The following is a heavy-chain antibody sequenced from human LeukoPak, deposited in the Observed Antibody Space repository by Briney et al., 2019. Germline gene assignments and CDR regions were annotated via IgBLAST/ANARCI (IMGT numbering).Heavy chain of an antibody. CDR1: GASISSSSYY. J-gene: IGHJ4*02. CDR2: IFYSGST. V-gene: IGHV4-39*07. D-gene: IGHD3-22*01. CDR3: ARVRLRSSGYWYYFDY. Sequence: SETLSLTCTASGASISSSSYYWGWIRQPPGKGLEWIGSIFYSGSTYYNPSLQSRVAISVDTSKNQFSLKLSSVTAADTAVYYCARVRLRSSGYWYYFDYWGQGTLVTVSS.